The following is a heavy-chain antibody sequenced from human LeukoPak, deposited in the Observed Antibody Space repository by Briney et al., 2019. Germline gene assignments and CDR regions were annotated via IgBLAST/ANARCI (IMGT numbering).Heavy chain of an antibody. V-gene: IGHV4-61*05. Sequence: PSETLSLTCTVSGGSISSSRYYWGWIRQPPGKGLEWIGYIYYSGSTNYNPSLKSRVTISVDTSKNQFSLKLSSVTAADTAVYYCARACTGNANYYMDVWGKGTTVTISS. D-gene: IGHD1-1*01. CDR2: IYYSGST. J-gene: IGHJ6*03. CDR1: GGSISSSRYY. CDR3: ARACTGNANYYMDV.